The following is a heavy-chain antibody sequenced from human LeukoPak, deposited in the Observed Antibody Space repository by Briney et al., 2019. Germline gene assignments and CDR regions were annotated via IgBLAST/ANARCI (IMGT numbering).Heavy chain of an antibody. V-gene: IGHV3-7*01. Sequence: GGSLRLSCAASGFSFSSYWMSWVRQAPGKGLEWVAYIKQDGSDKYYVDSVKGRFTVSRDNAKNSLYLQMNSLRAEDTAVYYCARVTYYYDSSGYWTGIQTTYYYYYMDVWGKGTTVTISS. CDR2: IKQDGSDK. J-gene: IGHJ6*03. CDR1: GFSFSSYW. CDR3: ARVTYYYDSSGYWTGIQTTYYYYYMDV. D-gene: IGHD3-22*01.